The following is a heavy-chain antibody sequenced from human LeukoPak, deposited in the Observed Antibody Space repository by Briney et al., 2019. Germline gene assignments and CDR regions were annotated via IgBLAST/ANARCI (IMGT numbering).Heavy chain of an antibody. Sequence: GGSLRLSCAASGFTFSSYEMNWVRQAPGKGLEWVSYISSSAGTIYYADSVKGRFTISRDNAKHSLYLHMNSLRAEDTAVYYCARPYYGSGSYYFDYWGQGTLVTVSS. V-gene: IGHV3-48*03. CDR1: GFTFSSYE. D-gene: IGHD3-10*01. J-gene: IGHJ4*02. CDR3: ARPYYGSGSYYFDY. CDR2: ISSSAGTI.